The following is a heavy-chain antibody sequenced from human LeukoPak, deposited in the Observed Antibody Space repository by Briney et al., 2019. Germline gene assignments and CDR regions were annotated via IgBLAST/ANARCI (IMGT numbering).Heavy chain of an antibody. CDR1: GGSISSGGYS. Sequence: SQTLSLTCAVSGGSISSGGYSCSWIRQPPGKGLEWIGYIYHSGSTYYNPSLKSRVTISVNRSKNQFSLKLSSVPAAETAVYYCVRQGSGWYAWFDPWGQGTLVTVSS. CDR2: IYHSGST. D-gene: IGHD6-19*01. V-gene: IGHV4-30-2*01. J-gene: IGHJ5*02. CDR3: VRQGSGWYAWFDP.